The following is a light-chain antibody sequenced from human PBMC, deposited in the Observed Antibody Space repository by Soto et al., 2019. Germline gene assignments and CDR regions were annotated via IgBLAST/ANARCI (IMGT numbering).Light chain of an antibody. CDR2: AAS. V-gene: IGKV1-9*01. Sequence: DIQLTQSPSFLSASVGDRVTITCRASQGIRKYLAWYQQKPGKAPKVLIYAASTLQSGVPSRFSGSGSGTEFTLTISNLQPEDFATYYCQQLNSFPITFGQGTRLEIK. CDR1: QGIRKY. CDR3: QQLNSFPIT. J-gene: IGKJ5*01.